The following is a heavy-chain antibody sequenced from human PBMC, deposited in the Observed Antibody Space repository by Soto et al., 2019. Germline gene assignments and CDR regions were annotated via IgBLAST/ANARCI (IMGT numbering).Heavy chain of an antibody. CDR3: VKDYSADYHRVLLTAEYFFDY. CDR2: ITWNRGNI. Sequence: EVQLVESGGGLVRPGRSLRLSCTASGFTFDDYAMHWVRQAPGRGLERVSCITWNRGNIAYPDSVKGRFTNARDDHNNSMYIQMNGPSPEDTALYYCVKDYSADYHRVLLTAEYFFDYWGHGTLVTISS. V-gene: IGHV3-9*01. J-gene: IGHJ4*01. D-gene: IGHD4-17*01. CDR1: GFTFDDYA.